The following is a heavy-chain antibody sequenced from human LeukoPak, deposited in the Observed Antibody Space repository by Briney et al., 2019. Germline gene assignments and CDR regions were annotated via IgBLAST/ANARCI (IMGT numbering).Heavy chain of an antibody. D-gene: IGHD4-17*01. CDR2: ISVNGDDT. V-gene: IGHV3-23*01. CDR3: AKDWRDYGDFHAFDM. J-gene: IGHJ3*02. Sequence: PGGSLRLSCAASGFTFRIYAMNWVRQAPGKGLERVSSISVNGDDTYYADSVKGRFTISRDNSKNTLYLQMNSLRAEDTAMYYCAKDWRDYGDFHAFDMWGQGTMVTVSS. CDR1: GFTFRIYA.